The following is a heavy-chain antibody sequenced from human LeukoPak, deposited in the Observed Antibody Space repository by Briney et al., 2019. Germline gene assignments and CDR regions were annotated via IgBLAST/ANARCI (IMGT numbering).Heavy chain of an antibody. J-gene: IGHJ3*02. Sequence: SETLSLTCTVSGGSISSYYWSWIRQPPGKGLEWIGYIYYSGSTNYNPSLKSRVTISVDTSKSQFSLKLSSVTAADTAVYYCARDIGYGDAFDIWGQGTMVTVSS. CDR3: ARDIGYGDAFDI. CDR2: IYYSGST. D-gene: IGHD5-18*01. CDR1: GGSISSYY. V-gene: IGHV4-59*01.